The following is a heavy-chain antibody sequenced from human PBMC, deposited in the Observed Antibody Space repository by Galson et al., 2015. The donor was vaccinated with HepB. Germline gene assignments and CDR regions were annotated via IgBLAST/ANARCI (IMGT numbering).Heavy chain of an antibody. J-gene: IGHJ6*02. Sequence: SLRLPCAGSGFILGSYFMHWVRQAPGKGLEWVAYISTRSTYIYYADSLKGRFTISRDDAKNSLYLQMNNLRVDDTAVYYCARVYDGDDAGEDYGMDVWGPGATVTVSS. CDR3: ARVYDGDDAGEDYGMDV. D-gene: IGHD4-17*01. CDR2: ISTRSTYI. V-gene: IGHV3-21*06. CDR1: GFILGSYF.